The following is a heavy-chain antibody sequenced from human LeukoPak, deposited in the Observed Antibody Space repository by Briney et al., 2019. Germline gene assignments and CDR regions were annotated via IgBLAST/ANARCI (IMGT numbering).Heavy chain of an antibody. J-gene: IGHJ5*02. Sequence: SVKVSCKASGGTFSSYAISWVRQAPGQGLEWMGGIIPIFGTANYAQKFQGRVTITADKSTSTAYMELSRLRSDDTAVYYCARDLAAPDYYDSSGYYNWFDPWGQGTLVTVSS. D-gene: IGHD3-22*01. V-gene: IGHV1-69*06. CDR1: GGTFSSYA. CDR2: IIPIFGTA. CDR3: ARDLAAPDYYDSSGYYNWFDP.